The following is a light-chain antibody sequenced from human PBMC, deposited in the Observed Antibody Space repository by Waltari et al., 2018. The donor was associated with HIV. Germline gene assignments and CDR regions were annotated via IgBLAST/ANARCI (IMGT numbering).Light chain of an antibody. Sequence: EIVMTQSPATVSVSPGEGATISCRASHSIGNNLAWHQQRPGQAPRLLIYSASTRATGIPARFSGSGSGTQFTLTIDSLQSEDFAIYYCQHYNNWPYTFGQGTRLEIK. CDR3: QHYNNWPYT. J-gene: IGKJ2*01. CDR1: HSIGNN. V-gene: IGKV3-15*01. CDR2: SAS.